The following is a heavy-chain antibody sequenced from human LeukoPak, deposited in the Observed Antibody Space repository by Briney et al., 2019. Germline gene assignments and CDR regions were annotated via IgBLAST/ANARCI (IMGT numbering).Heavy chain of an antibody. CDR1: GFTFNTYA. D-gene: IGHD6-19*01. V-gene: IGHV3-23*01. Sequence: GGSLRHSCAASGFTFNTYAMSWVRQAPGKGLEWVSAISGSGDSTFYADSVKGRFTISRDNSKNTLYLQIHSLRAEDTAVYYCAKGKGSSSSSIGWWGQGTLVTVSS. CDR2: ISGSGDST. CDR3: AKGKGSSSSSIGW. J-gene: IGHJ4*02.